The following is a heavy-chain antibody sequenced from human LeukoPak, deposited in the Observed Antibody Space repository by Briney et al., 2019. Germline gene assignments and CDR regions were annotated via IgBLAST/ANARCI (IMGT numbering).Heavy chain of an antibody. CDR1: GGSISSGDYY. V-gene: IGHV4-30-4*01. CDR2: IYYSGST. D-gene: IGHD5-12*01. Sequence: SETLSLTRTVSGGSISSGDYYWSWVRQPPGKGLEWIGYIYYSGSTYYNPSLKSRVTISVDTSKNQFSLKLSSVTAADTAVYYCARGGYSGYDFWFDPWGQGTLVTVSS. CDR3: ARGGYSGYDFWFDP. J-gene: IGHJ5*02.